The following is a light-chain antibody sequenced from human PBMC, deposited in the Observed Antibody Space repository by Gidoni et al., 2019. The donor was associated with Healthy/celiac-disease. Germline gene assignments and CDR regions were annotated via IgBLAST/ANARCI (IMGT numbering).Light chain of an antibody. CDR3: QQRSNWHT. CDR2: AAS. CDR1: QSVSSY. J-gene: IGKJ2*01. V-gene: IGKV3-11*01. Sequence: EIVLTQSPATLSLSPGERATLSCRASQSVSSYLAWYQQKPGQAPRLLIYAASNRATGIPARFSGSWSGTDFTLTISSLEPEDFAVYYCQQRSNWHTFXQXTKLEIK.